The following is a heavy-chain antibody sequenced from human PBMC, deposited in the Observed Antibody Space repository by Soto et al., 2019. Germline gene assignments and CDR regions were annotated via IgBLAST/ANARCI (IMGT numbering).Heavy chain of an antibody. V-gene: IGHV4-34*01. CDR2: INHSGST. Sequence: KPSETLSLTCAVYGGSFSGYYWSWIRQPPGKGLEWIGEINHSGSTNYNPSLKSRVTISVDTSKNQFSLKLSSVTAADTAVYYCARGPPYYDFWSGYYKGYYYGMDVWGQGTTVTVSS. CDR1: GGSFSGYY. J-gene: IGHJ6*02. D-gene: IGHD3-3*01. CDR3: ARGPPYYDFWSGYYKGYYYGMDV.